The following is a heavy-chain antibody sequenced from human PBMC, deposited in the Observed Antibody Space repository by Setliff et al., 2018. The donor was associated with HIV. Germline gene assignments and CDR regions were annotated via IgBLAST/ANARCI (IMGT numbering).Heavy chain of an antibody. Sequence: SLGLSCAVSGFTFSTYGMHLVRQAPGKGLEWVTFIEHDGSKKFYADSVKGRFTISRDNSKNTLYLQMNSLRAEDTAIYYCAKNPVRSGYYDWGQGALVTVSS. V-gene: IGHV3-30*02. CDR2: IEHDGSKK. J-gene: IGHJ4*02. CDR1: GFTFSTYG. D-gene: IGHD3-22*01. CDR3: AKNPVRSGYYD.